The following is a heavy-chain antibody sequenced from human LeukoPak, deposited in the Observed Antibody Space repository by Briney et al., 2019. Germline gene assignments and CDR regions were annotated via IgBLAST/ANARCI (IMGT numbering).Heavy chain of an antibody. CDR2: ISWNSGSI. CDR3: AKGQQLVPEAPFDP. V-gene: IGHV3-9*01. CDR1: GFTFDDYA. D-gene: IGHD6-13*01. Sequence: GGSLRLSCAASGFTFDDYAMPWVRQAPGKGLEWVSGISWNSGSIGYADSVKGRFTISRDNAKNSLYLQMNSLRAEDTALYYCAKGQQLVPEAPFDPWGQGTLVTVSS. J-gene: IGHJ5*02.